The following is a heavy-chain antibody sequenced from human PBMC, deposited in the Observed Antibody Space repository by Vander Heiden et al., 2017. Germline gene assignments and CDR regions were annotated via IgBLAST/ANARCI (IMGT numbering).Heavy chain of an antibody. CDR1: GASTSSYPYY. CDR2: ISYSGST. Sequence: QLQLQESGPGLVRPSATLSLACSVSGASTSSYPYYWGWIRQPPGKGLEWIGTISYSGSTYYNPSLKSRVTISVGTSKNQFSLRLSSVTAADTAVYYCARQACSADACYGMDVWGQGTTVTVSS. J-gene: IGHJ6*02. D-gene: IGHD2-15*01. V-gene: IGHV4-39*01. CDR3: ARQACSADACYGMDV.